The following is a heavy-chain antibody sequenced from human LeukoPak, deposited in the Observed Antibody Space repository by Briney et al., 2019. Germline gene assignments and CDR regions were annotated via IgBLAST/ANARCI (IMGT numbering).Heavy chain of an antibody. CDR1: GGTFSSYA. J-gene: IGHJ4*02. CDR2: IIPIFGTA. V-gene: IGHV1-69*05. Sequence: SVKVSCKASGGTFSSYAISWVRQAPGQGLEWMGGIIPIFGTANYAQKFQGRVTITTDESTSTAYMELSSPRSEDTAVYYCARGRGVGSWLDYWGQGTLVTVSS. CDR3: ARGRGVGSWLDY. D-gene: IGHD6-13*01.